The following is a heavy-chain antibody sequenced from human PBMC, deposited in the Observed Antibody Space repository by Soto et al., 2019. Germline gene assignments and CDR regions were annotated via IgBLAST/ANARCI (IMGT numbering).Heavy chain of an antibody. CDR3: ARSFSTSAIPNRFDP. Sequence: SETLSLTCTVSSGSISSTNYYWGWLRQPPGKGLEWIGTIYYSGRTYYNPSLKSRVTILVDTSKNQFSLNLSPVTAADTAVYYCARSFSTSAIPNRFDPWGQGTLVTVSS. V-gene: IGHV4-39*01. CDR1: SGSISSTNYY. J-gene: IGHJ5*02. D-gene: IGHD6-6*01. CDR2: IYYSGRT.